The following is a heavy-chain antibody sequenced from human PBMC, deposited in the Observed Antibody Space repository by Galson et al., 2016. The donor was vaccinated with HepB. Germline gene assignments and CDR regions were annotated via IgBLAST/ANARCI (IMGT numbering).Heavy chain of an antibody. CDR1: GFVFSNFG. D-gene: IGHD1-1*01. CDR3: AKERLVRRIFDH. Sequence: SLRLSCAASGFVFSNFGLSWFRQAPGKGLEGVASISTRRTTYYSDSVQGRFTISRDNSNNTLYLQMNGLRAEDTAVYYCAKERLVRRIFDHWGQGTLLTVSS. CDR2: ISTRRTT. V-gene: IGHV3-23*01. J-gene: IGHJ4*02.